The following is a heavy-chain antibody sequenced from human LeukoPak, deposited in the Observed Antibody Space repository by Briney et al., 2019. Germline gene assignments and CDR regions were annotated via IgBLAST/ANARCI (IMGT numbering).Heavy chain of an antibody. D-gene: IGHD3-3*01. CDR2: ISGSGGST. Sequence: GGSLRLSCAASGFTFSSYAMSWVRQAPGKGLEWVSAISGSGGSTYYADSVKGRFTISRDNSKNTLYPQMNSLRAEDTAVYYCAKVPHYDFWSGLDYWGQGTLVTLSS. CDR1: GFTFSSYA. CDR3: AKVPHYDFWSGLDY. J-gene: IGHJ4*02. V-gene: IGHV3-23*01.